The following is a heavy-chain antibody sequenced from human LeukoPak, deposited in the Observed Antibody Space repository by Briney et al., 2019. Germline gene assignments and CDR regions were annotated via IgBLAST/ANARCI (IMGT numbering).Heavy chain of an antibody. D-gene: IGHD3-22*01. CDR2: ISPSGGST. CDR3: ARDAGEGYYDTQSYYYMDV. V-gene: IGHV1-46*01. J-gene: IGHJ6*03. CDR1: GYTFTGYW. Sequence: ASVKVSCKAFGYTFTGYWMHWVRQAPGQGPEWMGVISPSGGSTIYAQKFQGRVTITADESTSTAYMELSSLRSEDTAVYYCARDAGEGYYDTQSYYYMDVWGKGTTVTISS.